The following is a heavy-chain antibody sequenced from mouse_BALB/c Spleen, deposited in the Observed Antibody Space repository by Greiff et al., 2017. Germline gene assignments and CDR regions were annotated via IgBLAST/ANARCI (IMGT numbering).Heavy chain of an antibody. CDR2: INPSSGYT. V-gene: IGHV1-4*02. CDR3: AREGDYYGSSYYAMDY. J-gene: IGHJ4*01. Sequence: QVQLQQSAAELARPGASVKMSCKASGYTFTSYTMHWVKQRPGQGLEWIGYINPSSGYTEYNQKFKDKTTLTADKSSSTAYMQLSSLTSEDSAVYYCAREGDYYGSSYYAMDYWGQGTSVTVSS. CDR1: GYTFTSYT. D-gene: IGHD1-1*01.